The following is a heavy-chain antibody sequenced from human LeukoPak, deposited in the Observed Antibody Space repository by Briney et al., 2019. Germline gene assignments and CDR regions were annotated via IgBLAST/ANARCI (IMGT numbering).Heavy chain of an antibody. CDR1: GFTVSSNY. CDR3: ARSSGEQPPFDP. V-gene: IGHV3-66*01. Sequence: GGSLRLSCAASGFTVSSNYMSWVRQAPGKGLEWVSVIYSGGSTYYADSMKGRFTISRDNSKNTLYLQMNSLRAEDTAVYYCARSSGEQPPFDPWGQGTLVTVSS. CDR2: IYSGGST. J-gene: IGHJ5*02. D-gene: IGHD1-26*01.